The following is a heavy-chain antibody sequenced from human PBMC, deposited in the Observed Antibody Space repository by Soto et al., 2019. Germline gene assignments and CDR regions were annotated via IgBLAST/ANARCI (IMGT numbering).Heavy chain of an antibody. D-gene: IGHD2-15*01. V-gene: IGHV3-23*01. CDR2: VGGSGDST. CDR3: AKSPLGYCSGGSCYPPHYFDY. Sequence: EVQLLDSGGGLVQPGWSLRLSCAASGFTFSNYAMSWVRKAPGKGLEWVSGVGGSGDSTYYADSVKGRFTISRDNSKDTLYLQMNSLRAEDTAVYYCAKSPLGYCSGGSCYPPHYFDYWGQGTLVTVSS. CDR1: GFTFSNYA. J-gene: IGHJ4*02.